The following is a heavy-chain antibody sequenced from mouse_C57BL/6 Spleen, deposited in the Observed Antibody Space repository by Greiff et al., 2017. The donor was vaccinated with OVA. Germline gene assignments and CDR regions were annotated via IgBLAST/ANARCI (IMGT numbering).Heavy chain of an antibody. CDR3: ARYYYGSRDAMDY. D-gene: IGHD1-1*01. J-gene: IGHJ4*01. Sequence: VQLQQPGAELVMPGASVKLSCKASGYTFTSYWMHWVKQRPGPGLEWIGEIDPSDSYTNYNQKFKGKSTLTVDKSSSTAYMQLSSLTSEDSAVYYCARYYYGSRDAMDYWGQGTSVTVSS. CDR2: IDPSDSYT. CDR1: GYTFTSYW. V-gene: IGHV1-69*01.